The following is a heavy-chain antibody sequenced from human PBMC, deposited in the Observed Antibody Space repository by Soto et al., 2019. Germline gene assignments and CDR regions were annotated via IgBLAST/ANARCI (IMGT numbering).Heavy chain of an antibody. D-gene: IGHD4-17*01. V-gene: IGHV3-23*01. CDR1: VSTSTRYA. J-gene: IGHJ6*02. CDR2: ISIRGGSK. Sequence: RGPLRLSSPASVSTSTRYAISGVRPATAKGHAWFSAISIRGGSKDYADSVKGRFTISRDNSKITLYLQMNSLRAEDTAVYYCAKDALSIATDQYNYYYGMDVWGEGTTVTV. CDR3: AKDALSIATDQYNYYYGMDV.